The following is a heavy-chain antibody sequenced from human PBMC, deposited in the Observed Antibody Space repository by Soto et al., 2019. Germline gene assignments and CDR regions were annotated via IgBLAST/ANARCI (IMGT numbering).Heavy chain of an antibody. Sequence: XSVKVSCKASGYTFTRYTMNWVRQAPGQRLEWMGWINPDNGNTKSSQKFQDRVIITRDTSASTAYMDLSSLRSEDTAVYYCARGIATGQLDPWGQGTLVTVPQ. CDR2: INPDNGNT. CDR3: ARGIATGQLDP. CDR1: GYTFTRYT. J-gene: IGHJ5*02. D-gene: IGHD2-15*01. V-gene: IGHV1-3*01.